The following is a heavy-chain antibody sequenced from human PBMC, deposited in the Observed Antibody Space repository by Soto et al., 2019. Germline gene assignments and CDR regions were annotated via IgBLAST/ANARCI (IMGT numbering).Heavy chain of an antibody. CDR1: GYTFTGYY. CDR2: INPNSGGT. CDR3: ARDPTYYYDSSGYYAGWFDP. D-gene: IGHD3-22*01. V-gene: IGHV1-2*02. Sequence: GASVKVSCKASGYTFTGYYMHWVRQAPGQGLEWMGWINPNSGGTNYAQKFQGRVTMTRDTSISTAYMELSRLRSDDTAVYYCARDPTYYYDSSGYYAGWFDPWGRGTLVTAPQ. J-gene: IGHJ5*02.